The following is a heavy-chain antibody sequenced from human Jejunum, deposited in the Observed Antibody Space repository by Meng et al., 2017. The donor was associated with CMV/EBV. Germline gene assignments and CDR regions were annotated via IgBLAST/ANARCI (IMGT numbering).Heavy chain of an antibody. CDR2: IIPMLAIA. J-gene: IGHJ6*02. D-gene: IGHD2/OR15-2a*01. Sequence: ASGGTFSSYTISWVRQAPGQGLEWMGRIIPMLAIANYAQKFQDRVTITADKSTGTAYMELCSLRSEDTAVYYCARDTNIHYGMDVWGQGTTVTVSS. V-gene: IGHV1-69*04. CDR3: ARDTNIHYGMDV. CDR1: GGTFSSYT.